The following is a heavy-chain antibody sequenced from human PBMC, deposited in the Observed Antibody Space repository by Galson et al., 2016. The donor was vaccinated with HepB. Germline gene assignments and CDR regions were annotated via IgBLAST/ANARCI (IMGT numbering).Heavy chain of an antibody. D-gene: IGHD1-26*01. Sequence: SLRLSCAASGVNFNYMSWVRQAPGKRLEWVSVIYSDGNIYYADSVKGRFTISRDSSTNTFFLQMTSLRVDDTALYYCHGWGLWGQGTLVTVSS. CDR2: IYSDGNI. J-gene: IGHJ4*02. V-gene: IGHV3-53*05. CDR1: GVNFNY. CDR3: HGWGL.